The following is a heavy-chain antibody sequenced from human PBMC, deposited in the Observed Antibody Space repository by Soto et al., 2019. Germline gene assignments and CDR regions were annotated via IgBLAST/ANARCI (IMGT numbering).Heavy chain of an antibody. J-gene: IGHJ6*02. Sequence: HPGGSLRLSCAASGFTFSSYWMSWVRQAPGKGLEWVANIKQDGSEKYYVDSVKGRFTISRDNAKNSLYLQMNSLRAEDTAVYYCARLRLRGVYYYYYYGMDVWGQGTTVTVSS. V-gene: IGHV3-7*03. CDR1: GFTFSSYW. D-gene: IGHD3-10*01. CDR3: ARLRLRGVYYYYYYGMDV. CDR2: IKQDGSEK.